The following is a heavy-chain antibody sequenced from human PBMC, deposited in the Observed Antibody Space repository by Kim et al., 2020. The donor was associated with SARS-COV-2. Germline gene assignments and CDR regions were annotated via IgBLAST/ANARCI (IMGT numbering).Heavy chain of an antibody. Sequence: SETLSLTCAVYGGSFSGYYWSWIRQPPGPGLEWIGEINHSGSTNYNPSLKSRVTISVDTSKNQFSLTLSSVTAAATAAYYCASVADYGSSGYLGDGAFD. CDR1: GGSFSGYY. J-gene: IGHJ3*02. CDR3: ASVADYGSSGYLGDGAFD. V-gene: IGHV4-34*01. D-gene: IGHD3-22*01. CDR2: INHSGST.